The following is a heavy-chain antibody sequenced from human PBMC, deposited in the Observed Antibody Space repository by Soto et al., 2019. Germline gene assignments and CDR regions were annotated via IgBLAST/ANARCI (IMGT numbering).Heavy chain of an antibody. CDR3: ARLWFGEVRTYHYMDV. CDR1: GYTFTSYG. Sequence: ASVKVSCKASGYTFTSYGISWVRQAPGQGLEWMGWISAYNGNTNYAQKLQGRVTMTTDTSTSTAYMELRSPRSDDTAVYYCARLWFGEVRTYHYMDVWGKGTTVTVSS. V-gene: IGHV1-18*01. J-gene: IGHJ6*03. D-gene: IGHD3-10*01. CDR2: ISAYNGNT.